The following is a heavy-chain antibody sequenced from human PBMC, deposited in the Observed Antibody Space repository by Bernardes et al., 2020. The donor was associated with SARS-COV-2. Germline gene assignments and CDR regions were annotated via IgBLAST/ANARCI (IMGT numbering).Heavy chain of an antibody. V-gene: IGHV3-33*01. Sequence: GGSLRLSCAASGFTSTTSGMHWVRQAPGQGLAWVAVIWNDGSKKYYADSVKGRFTISRDISKNTMYLQMNSLRAEDTAVYYCARFLAFLFRGRYYGMDVWGQGTTVTVSS. CDR2: IWNDGSKK. J-gene: IGHJ6*02. D-gene: IGHD3-3*01. CDR1: GFTSTTSG. CDR3: ARFLAFLFRGRYYGMDV.